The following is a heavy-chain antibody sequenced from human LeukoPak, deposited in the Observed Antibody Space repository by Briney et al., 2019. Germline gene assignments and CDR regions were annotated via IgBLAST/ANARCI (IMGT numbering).Heavy chain of an antibody. CDR2: IYSGGST. D-gene: IGHD6-19*01. CDR1: GFTVSSNY. J-gene: IGHJ4*02. CDR3: ARDKGGWSWGYFDY. Sequence: PGGSLRLSCAASGFTVSSNYMSWVRQAPGKGLEWVSVIYSGGSTYYADSVKGRFTISRDNSKNTLYLQMNSLRAEDTAVYYCARDKGGWSWGYFDYWGQGTLVTVSS. V-gene: IGHV3-66*01.